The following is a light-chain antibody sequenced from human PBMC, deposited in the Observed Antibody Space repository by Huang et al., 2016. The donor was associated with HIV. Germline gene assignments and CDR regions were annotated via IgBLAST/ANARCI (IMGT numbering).Light chain of an antibody. Sequence: ERVMTQSPATVSLSPGERATLSCRASLSVSTNLAWYQQRPGHAPRLLIYGASTRATGIPARFSGVGSGAEFTLTISSLQSEDFAVYYCQQYDNWPLTFGGGTKVQIK. J-gene: IGKJ4*01. V-gene: IGKV3-15*01. CDR1: LSVSTN. CDR3: QQYDNWPLT. CDR2: GAS.